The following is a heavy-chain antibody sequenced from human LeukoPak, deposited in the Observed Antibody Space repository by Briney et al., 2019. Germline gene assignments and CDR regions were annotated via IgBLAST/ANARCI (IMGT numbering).Heavy chain of an antibody. Sequence: GASVTVSCKASGYTFTSYGISWVRQAPGQGLEWMGWISAYSGNTNYAQKFQGRVTMTRDTSISTAYMELSRLRSDDTAVYYCARVAYSNYGYFDLWGRGTLVTVSS. J-gene: IGHJ2*01. D-gene: IGHD4-11*01. CDR2: ISAYSGNT. CDR3: ARVAYSNYGYFDL. V-gene: IGHV1-18*01. CDR1: GYTFTSYG.